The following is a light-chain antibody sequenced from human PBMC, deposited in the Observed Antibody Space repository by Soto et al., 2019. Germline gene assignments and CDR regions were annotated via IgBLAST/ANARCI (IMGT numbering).Light chain of an antibody. CDR3: KQYSSYYRP. V-gene: IGKV1-5*01. CDR2: DAS. J-gene: IGKJ1*01. CDR1: QNVNIF. Sequence: VQMTQSPSLLSAPVRDRVDISFSSVQNVNIFLAWYQQKPGKAPKLLISDASTLESGVPSRFSGSGSGTEFTLTITGLQPDDSATCSCKQYSSYYRPFGQGTKVDIK.